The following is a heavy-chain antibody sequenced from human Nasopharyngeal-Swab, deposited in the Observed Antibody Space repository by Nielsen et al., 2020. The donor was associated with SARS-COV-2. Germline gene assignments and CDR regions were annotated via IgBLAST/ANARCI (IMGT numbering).Heavy chain of an antibody. CDR1: GFSVRYYY. J-gene: IGHJ4*02. CDR3: ARDVGQYYYDSSGYDY. CDR2: LYSRGET. V-gene: IGHV3-53*01. Sequence: GGSLSLSCAVSGFSVRYYYMSWVRQAPGKWLECVAVLYSRGETHYTDSVRGRFTISRDNSKNMVNLQLNSLRAEDTAVYYCARDVGQYYYDSSGYDYWGQGTLVTVAS. D-gene: IGHD3-22*01.